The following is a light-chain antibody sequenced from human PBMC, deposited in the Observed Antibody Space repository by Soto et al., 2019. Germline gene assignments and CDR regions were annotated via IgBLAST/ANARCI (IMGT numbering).Light chain of an antibody. CDR3: QSVDSSDPGF. CDR2: EDN. J-gene: IGLJ2*01. Sequence: NFMLTQPHSVSGSPGKTVTISCTGSGGSLASNYVQWYQQRPGRAPTTVIYEDNDRPSGVPNRFSGSVDISSNSAFLTISGLMTEDEADYYCQSVDSSDPGFFGGGTKLTVL. CDR1: GGSLASNY. V-gene: IGLV6-57*02.